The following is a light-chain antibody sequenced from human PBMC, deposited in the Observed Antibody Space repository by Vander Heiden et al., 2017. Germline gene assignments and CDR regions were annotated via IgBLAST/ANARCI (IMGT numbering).Light chain of an antibody. V-gene: IGLV3-25*03. Sequence: SYELTQPPSVSVSPGQTARITCSGDAFPKQYAYWYQQKPGQAPVLVIYKDNERPSGIPERFSGSSSGTTVALTISGVQAEDEADYYCQSSDSSGTWVFGGGTKLTVL. CDR2: KDN. CDR1: AFPKQY. J-gene: IGLJ3*02. CDR3: QSSDSSGTWV.